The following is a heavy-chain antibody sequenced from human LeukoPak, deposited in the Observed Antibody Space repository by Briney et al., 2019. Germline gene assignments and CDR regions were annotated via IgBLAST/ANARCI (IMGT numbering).Heavy chain of an antibody. J-gene: IGHJ4*02. D-gene: IGHD6-6*01. CDR1: GGSISSYY. CDR2: IYYSGST. Sequence: SETLSLTCTVSGGSISSYYWSWIRQPPGKGLEWIGYIYYSGSTNYNPSLKSRVTISVDTSKNQFSLKLSSVTAVDTAVYYCARDYDGSSLFDYWGQGTLVTVSS. V-gene: IGHV4-59*01. CDR3: ARDYDGSSLFDY.